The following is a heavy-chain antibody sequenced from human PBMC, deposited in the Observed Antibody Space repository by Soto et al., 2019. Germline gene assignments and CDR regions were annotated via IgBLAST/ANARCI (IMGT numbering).Heavy chain of an antibody. Sequence: GGSLRLSCAASGFTFSSYWMSLFRQAPGKGLEWVANIKQDGSEKYYVDSVKGRFTISRDNAKNSLYLQMNSLRAEDTAVYYCASSSRGSSGWYPLDYWGQGTLVTVSS. D-gene: IGHD6-19*01. J-gene: IGHJ4*02. CDR1: GFTFSSYW. CDR3: ASSSRGSSGWYPLDY. CDR2: IKQDGSEK. V-gene: IGHV3-7*01.